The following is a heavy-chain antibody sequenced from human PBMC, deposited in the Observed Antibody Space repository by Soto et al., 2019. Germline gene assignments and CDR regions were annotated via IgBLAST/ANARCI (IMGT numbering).Heavy chain of an antibody. V-gene: IGHV4-28*03. CDR3: ARVSGSIAARHPLAY. D-gene: IGHD6-6*01. CDR2: IYYSGRT. Sequence: QVQLQVSGPGLVKPSDTLSLTCSVSGYSISSSNWWCWIRQPPGKGLEWIGYIYYSGRTYYNRSLKSRDTMSVDPSKNQFSLKLSSVTAVETSVYYWARVSGSIAARHPLAYWGQGPLVTVSS. J-gene: IGHJ4*02. CDR1: GYSISSSNW.